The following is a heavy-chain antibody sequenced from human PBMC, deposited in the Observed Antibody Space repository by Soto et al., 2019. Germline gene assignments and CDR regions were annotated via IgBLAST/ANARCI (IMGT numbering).Heavy chain of an antibody. J-gene: IGHJ3*02. CDR3: ARVFRYYYDSSGSYTAFDI. CDR1: GYTFPSYY. Sequence: GASVKVSCKASGYTFPSYYMHWVRQAPRQGLEWMGIINPSGGSTSYAQKFQGRVTMTRDTSTSTVYMELSSLRSEDTAVYYCARVFRYYYDSSGSYTAFDIWGQGTMVTVSS. V-gene: IGHV1-46*01. D-gene: IGHD3-22*01. CDR2: INPSGGST.